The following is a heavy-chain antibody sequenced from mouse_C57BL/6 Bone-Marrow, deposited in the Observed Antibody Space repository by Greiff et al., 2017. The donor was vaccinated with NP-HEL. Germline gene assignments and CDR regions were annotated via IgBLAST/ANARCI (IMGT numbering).Heavy chain of an antibody. V-gene: IGHV10-1*01. CDR2: IRSKSNNYAT. D-gene: IGHD1-1*01. CDR1: GFSFNTYA. Sequence: DVHLVESGGGLVQPKGSLKLSCAASGFSFNTYAMNWVRQAPGKGLEWVARIRSKSNNYATYYADSVKDRFTISRDDSESMLYLQMNNLKTEDTAMYYCVSYYYGSSYGYFDVWGTGTTVTVSS. J-gene: IGHJ1*03. CDR3: VSYYYGSSYGYFDV.